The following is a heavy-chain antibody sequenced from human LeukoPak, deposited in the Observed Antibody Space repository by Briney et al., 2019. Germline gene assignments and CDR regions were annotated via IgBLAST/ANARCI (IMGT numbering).Heavy chain of an antibody. D-gene: IGHD5-18*01. CDR1: GFTFTMFS. V-gene: IGHV3-48*01. Sequence: GGSLRLSCAASGFTFTMFSMNWLRQAPGKGLEWIAFIRGRSDTTYYADSVQGRFTISRDNAEDSVYLQMNSLRAEDTAVYYCAKSLDTAMVTPLDYWGQGTLVTVSS. CDR2: IRGRSDTT. J-gene: IGHJ4*02. CDR3: AKSLDTAMVTPLDY.